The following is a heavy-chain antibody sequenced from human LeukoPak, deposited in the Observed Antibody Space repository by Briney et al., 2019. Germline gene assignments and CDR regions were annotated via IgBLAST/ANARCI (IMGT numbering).Heavy chain of an antibody. Sequence: GGSLRLSCAASGFTFSSYEMYWVRQAPGKGLEWSSYISSSGTLIYYADSVKGRFSISRDNAKNSLFLQMHSLRAEDTAVYYCARGYCTGAACYEESGGPNFDYWGQGTLVSVSS. V-gene: IGHV3-48*03. CDR3: ARGYCTGAACYEESGGPNFDY. J-gene: IGHJ4*02. CDR1: GFTFSSYE. D-gene: IGHD2-8*02. CDR2: ISSSGTLI.